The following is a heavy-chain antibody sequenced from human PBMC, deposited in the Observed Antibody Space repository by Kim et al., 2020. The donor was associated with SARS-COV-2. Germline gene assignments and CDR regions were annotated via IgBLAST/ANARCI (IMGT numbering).Heavy chain of an antibody. J-gene: IGHJ6*02. V-gene: IGHV3-74*01. Sequence: GGSLRLSCAASGFTFSSYWMHWVRQAPGKGLVWVSRINSDGSSTSYADSVKGRFTISRDNAKNTLYLQMNSLRAEDTAVYYCARDQRYSYEYYYYYGMDVWGQGTTVTVSS. CDR2: INSDGSST. CDR3: ARDQRYSYEYYYYYGMDV. CDR1: GFTFSSYW. D-gene: IGHD5-18*01.